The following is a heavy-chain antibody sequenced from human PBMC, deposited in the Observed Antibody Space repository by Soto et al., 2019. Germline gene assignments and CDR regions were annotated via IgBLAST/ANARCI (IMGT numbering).Heavy chain of an antibody. J-gene: IGHJ6*02. CDR1: GYTFTSYG. D-gene: IGHD5-18*01. Sequence: ASVKVSCKASGYTFTSYGISWVRQAPGQGLEWMGWISAYNGNTNYAQKLQGRVTMTTDTSTSTAYMELRSLRSDDTAVYYCARETPGTAMGQHYYYGMDVWGQGTTVTVSS. CDR3: ARETPGTAMGQHYYYGMDV. V-gene: IGHV1-18*01. CDR2: ISAYNGNT.